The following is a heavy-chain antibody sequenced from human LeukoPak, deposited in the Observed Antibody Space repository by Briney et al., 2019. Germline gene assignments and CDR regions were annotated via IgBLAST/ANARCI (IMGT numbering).Heavy chain of an antibody. Sequence: SETLSLTCTVSGGSISSSSYYWGWIRQPPGKGLEWIGSIYYSGSTYYNPSLKSRVTISVDTSKNQFSLKLSSVTAADTAAYYCARTSAAIPLDAFDIWGQGTMVTVSS. J-gene: IGHJ3*02. CDR1: GGSISSSSYY. CDR2: IYYSGST. D-gene: IGHD2-2*02. V-gene: IGHV4-39*01. CDR3: ARTSAAIPLDAFDI.